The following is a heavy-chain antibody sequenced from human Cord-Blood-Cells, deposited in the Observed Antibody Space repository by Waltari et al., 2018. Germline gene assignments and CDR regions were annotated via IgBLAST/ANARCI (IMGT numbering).Heavy chain of an antibody. V-gene: IGHV1-2*02. J-gene: IGHJ3*02. CDR1: GYTFTGYY. Sequence: QVQLVQSGAEVKKPGASVKVSCKASGYTFTGYYMHWVRQAPGQGLGWMGWINPNCGGTNDAQKFQGRVTMSRDTSISTAYMELSRLRSDDTAVYYCARVRSIAARPAFDIWGQGTMVTVSS. CDR2: INPNCGGT. D-gene: IGHD6-6*01. CDR3: ARVRSIAARPAFDI.